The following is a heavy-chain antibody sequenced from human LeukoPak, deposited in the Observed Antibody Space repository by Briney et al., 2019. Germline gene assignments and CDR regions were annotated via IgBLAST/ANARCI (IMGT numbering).Heavy chain of an antibody. Sequence: GGSLRLSCAASGFTFSSYGMHWVRQAPGKGLEWVAFIRDDGSKTYYADSVKGRFTISRDNSKNTVYLQMNSLRAEDTAVYYCAKGLYGGNPGAFDYWGQGTLVTVSS. CDR3: AKGLYGGNPGAFDY. V-gene: IGHV3-30*02. J-gene: IGHJ4*02. CDR1: GFTFSSYG. CDR2: IRDDGSKT. D-gene: IGHD4-23*01.